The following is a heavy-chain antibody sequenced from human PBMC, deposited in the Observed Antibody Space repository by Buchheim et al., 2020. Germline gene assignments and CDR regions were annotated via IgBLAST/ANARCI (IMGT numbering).Heavy chain of an antibody. Sequence: QVQLVQSGAEVKKPGASVKVSCKASGYTFLSYAIQWVRQAPGQGLEWMGWINAGNGTTKYSQTFKGRVTITRDTTATTAYMELNSLTSADTCVYYCARDLNYYGPGNYYNVHGLDVWGQGTT. CDR1: GYTFLSYA. V-gene: IGHV1-3*01. J-gene: IGHJ6*02. CDR3: ARDLNYYGPGNYYNVHGLDV. CDR2: INAGNGTT. D-gene: IGHD3-10*01.